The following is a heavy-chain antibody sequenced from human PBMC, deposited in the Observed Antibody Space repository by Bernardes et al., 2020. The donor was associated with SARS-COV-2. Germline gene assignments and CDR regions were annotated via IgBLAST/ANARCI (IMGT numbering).Heavy chain of an antibody. CDR1: GGSISSYY. Sequence: ETLSLTCTVSGGSISSYYWSWIRQPPGKGLEWIGYIYYSGSTNYNPSLKSRVTISVDTSKNQFSLKLSSVTAADTAVYYCARMGIAARLYYYYMDVWGKGTTVTVSS. CDR2: IYYSGST. V-gene: IGHV4-59*08. D-gene: IGHD6-6*01. J-gene: IGHJ6*03. CDR3: ARMGIAARLYYYYMDV.